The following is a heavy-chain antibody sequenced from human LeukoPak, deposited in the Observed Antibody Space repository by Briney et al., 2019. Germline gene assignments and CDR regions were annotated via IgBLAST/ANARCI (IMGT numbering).Heavy chain of an antibody. CDR2: INPNSGGT. D-gene: IGHD6-6*01. CDR1: GYTFTGYH. CDR3: ALEYSSSNWFDP. V-gene: IGHV1-2*02. J-gene: IGHJ5*02. Sequence: ASVKVSCKASGYTFTGYHMHWVRQAPGQGLEWMGWINPNSGGTNYAQKFQGRVTMTRDTSISTAYMELSRLRSDDTAVYYCALEYSSSNWFDPWGQGTLVAVSS.